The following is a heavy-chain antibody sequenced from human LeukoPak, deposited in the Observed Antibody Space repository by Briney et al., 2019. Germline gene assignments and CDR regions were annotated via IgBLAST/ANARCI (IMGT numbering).Heavy chain of an antibody. CDR3: ARAVGGYGDYTFDY. CDR1: GYTFTSYG. D-gene: IGHD4-17*01. CDR2: ISAYNGNT. J-gene: IGHJ4*02. Sequence: GASVKVSCKASGYTFTSYGISWVRQAPGQGLEWMGWISAYNGNTNYAQKLQGRVTMTTDTSTSTAYMELSSLRSEDTAVYYCARAVGGYGDYTFDYWGQGTLVTVSS. V-gene: IGHV1-18*01.